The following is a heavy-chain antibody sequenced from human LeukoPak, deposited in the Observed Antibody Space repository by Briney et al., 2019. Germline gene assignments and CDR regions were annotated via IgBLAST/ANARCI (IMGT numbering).Heavy chain of an antibody. CDR2: IIPIFGTA. D-gene: IGHD6-13*01. CDR3: ARAHIAADRRNAFDI. J-gene: IGHJ3*02. CDR1: GGTFSSYA. V-gene: IGHV1-69*05. Sequence: SVKVSCKASGGTFSSYAISWVRQAPGQGLEWMGGIIPIFGTANYAQKFQGRVTITTDESTSTAYMELSSLRSEDTAVYYCARAHIAADRRNAFDIWGQGTMVTVSS.